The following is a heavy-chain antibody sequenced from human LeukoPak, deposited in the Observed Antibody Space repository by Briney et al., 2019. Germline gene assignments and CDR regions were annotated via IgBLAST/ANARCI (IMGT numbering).Heavy chain of an antibody. D-gene: IGHD3-9*01. V-gene: IGHV4-39*01. CDR2: IYYSGST. CDR3: ARQVRYFDWLTGAFDI. Sequence: PSETLSLTCTVSGGSISGSSYYWGWIRQPPGKGLEWIGSIYYSGSTYYNPSLKSRVTISVDTSKNQFSLKLSSVTAADTAVYYCARQVRYFDWLTGAFDIWGQGTMVTVSS. J-gene: IGHJ3*02. CDR1: GGSISGSSYY.